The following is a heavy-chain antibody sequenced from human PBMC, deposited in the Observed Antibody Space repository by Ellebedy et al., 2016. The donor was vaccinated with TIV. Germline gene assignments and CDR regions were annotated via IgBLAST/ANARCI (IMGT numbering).Heavy chain of an antibody. D-gene: IGHD2-2*01. V-gene: IGHV1-2*02. CDR2: SNPNSGGT. CDR1: GYTFSGYY. CDR3: ARVYCSSPSCCFDY. Sequence: AASVKVSCKASGYTFSGYYMHWVRQAPGQGLEWMGWSNPNSGGTNYAQKFQGRVTMTRDTSISTAYMELSRLGSDDTAVYYCARVYCSSPSCCFDYWGQGTLITVSS. J-gene: IGHJ4*02.